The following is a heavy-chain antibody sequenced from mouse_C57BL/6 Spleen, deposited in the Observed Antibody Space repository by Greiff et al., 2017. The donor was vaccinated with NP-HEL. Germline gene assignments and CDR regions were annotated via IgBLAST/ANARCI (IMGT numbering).Heavy chain of an antibody. V-gene: IGHV1-53*01. Sequence: QVQLQQPGTELVKPGASVKLSCKASGYTFTSYWMHWVKQRPGQGLEWIGNINPSNGGTNYNEKFKSKATLTVDKPSSTAYMQLSSLTSEDSAVYYFARLNWDDAMDYWGQGTSVTVSS. J-gene: IGHJ4*01. CDR3: ARLNWDDAMDY. CDR2: INPSNGGT. D-gene: IGHD4-1*01. CDR1: GYTFTSYW.